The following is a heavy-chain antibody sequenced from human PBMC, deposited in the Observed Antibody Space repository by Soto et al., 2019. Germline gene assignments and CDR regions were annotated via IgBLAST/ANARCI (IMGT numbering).Heavy chain of an antibody. CDR2: INPSGGIT. CDR1: GFTLTSYF. J-gene: IGHJ4*02. D-gene: IGHD7-27*01. V-gene: IGHV1-46*01. CDR3: ARDPDRKNWGPVFEY. Sequence: ASVKVSCKTSGFTLTSYFNHWVRQAPGQGLEWMGMINPSGGITSFAQKFQGRVTMTRDTSTSTVYMELSDLRSEDTAVYYCARDPDRKNWGPVFEYWGQGTRVTVSS.